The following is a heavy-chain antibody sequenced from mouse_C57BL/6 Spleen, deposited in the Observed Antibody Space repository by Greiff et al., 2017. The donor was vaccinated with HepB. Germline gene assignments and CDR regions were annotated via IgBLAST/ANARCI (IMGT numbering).Heavy chain of an antibody. Sequence: VQLQQSVAELVRPGASVKLSCTASGFNIKNTYMHWVKQRPEQGLEWIGRIDPANGNTKYAPKFQGKATITADTSSKTAYLQLSSLTSEDTALYYCAPDYSGRSNPHWYFDVWGTGTTVTVSS. J-gene: IGHJ1*03. CDR2: IDPANGNT. V-gene: IGHV14-3*01. CDR1: GFNIKNTY. CDR3: APDYSGRSNPHWYFDV. D-gene: IGHD1-1*01.